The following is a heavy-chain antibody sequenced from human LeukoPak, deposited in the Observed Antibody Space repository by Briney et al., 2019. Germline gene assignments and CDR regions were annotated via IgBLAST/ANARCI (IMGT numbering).Heavy chain of an antibody. J-gene: IGHJ4*02. CDR3: ARDLDWGPDC. D-gene: IGHD3-9*01. Sequence: ASVKVSCKATGFTFTDFYMHWIRQAPGQGLEWMGWIHNRSGGTNSAQKFQDRLTMTRDTSISTIYMELNSLRSDDTAVYYCARDLDWGPDCWGQGTLVTVSS. V-gene: IGHV1-2*02. CDR2: IHNRSGGT. CDR1: GFTFTDFY.